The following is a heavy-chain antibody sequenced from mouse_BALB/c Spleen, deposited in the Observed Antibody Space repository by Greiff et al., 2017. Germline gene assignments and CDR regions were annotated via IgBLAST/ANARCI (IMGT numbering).Heavy chain of an antibody. Sequence: DVKLVESGGGLVQPGGSLRLSCATSGFTFTDYYMSWVRQPPGKALEWLGFIRNKANGYTTVYSASVKGRFTISRDNSQSILYLQMNTLRAEDSATYYCARDRYYYAMDYWGQGTSVTVSS. J-gene: IGHJ4*01. CDR1: GFTFTDYY. V-gene: IGHV7-3*02. CDR3: ARDRYYYAMDY. CDR2: IRNKANGYTT.